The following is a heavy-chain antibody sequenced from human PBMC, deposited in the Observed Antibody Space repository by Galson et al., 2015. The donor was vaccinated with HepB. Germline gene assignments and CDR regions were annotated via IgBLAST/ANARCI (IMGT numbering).Heavy chain of an antibody. J-gene: IGHJ3*02. CDR3: TYGSATVTTHVLDAFDI. CDR1: GFTFSGSA. V-gene: IGHV3-73*01. D-gene: IGHD4-17*01. CDR2: IRSKANSYAT. Sequence: SLRLSCAASGFTFSGSAMHWVRQASGKGLEWVGRIRSKANSYATAYAASVKGRFTISRDDSKNTAYLQMNSLKTEDTAVYYCTYGSATVTTHVLDAFDIWGQGTMVTVSS.